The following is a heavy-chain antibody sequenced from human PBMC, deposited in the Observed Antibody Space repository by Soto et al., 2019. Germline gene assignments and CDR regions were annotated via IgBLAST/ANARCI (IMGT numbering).Heavy chain of an antibody. D-gene: IGHD6-13*01. CDR3: ANAEYAGTSEGARDT. CDR1: GFTFSSYC. V-gene: IGHV3-33*06. Sequence: GGSLRLSGAASGFTFSSYCMHWVRQAPCKGLEWVAVIWYDGSNKYYADSVKGRFTISRDNSKNTLYLQMNSLRAEDTAVYYCANAEYAGTSEGARDTWCHGTMVTVS. J-gene: IGHJ3*02. CDR2: IWYDGSNK.